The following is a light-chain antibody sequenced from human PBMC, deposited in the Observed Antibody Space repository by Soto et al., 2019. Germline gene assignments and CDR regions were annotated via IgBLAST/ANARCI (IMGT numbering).Light chain of an antibody. V-gene: IGKV3-11*01. CDR2: DAS. J-gene: IGKJ2*01. Sequence: EIVLTQSPATLSSSPGERATLSCRASQNVSSYLAWYQQKPGQAPRLLIYDASNMATGIQARFSGSGSGTAVTLTISSLEPEDYAVYYCQQRSNCPSYTFGQGTKLEIK. CDR3: QQRSNCPSYT. CDR1: QNVSSY.